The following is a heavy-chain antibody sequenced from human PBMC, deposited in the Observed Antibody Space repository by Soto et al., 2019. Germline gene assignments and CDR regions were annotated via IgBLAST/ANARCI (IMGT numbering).Heavy chain of an antibody. CDR3: ARDTQWLGDYYYYMDV. CDR1: GYTFTGYY. Sequence: ASVKVSCKASGYTFTGYYMHWVRQAPGQGLEWMGWINPNSGGTNYAQKFQGWVTMTRDTSISTAYMELSRLRSDDTAVYYCARDTQWLGDYYYYMDVWGKGTTVTVSS. J-gene: IGHJ6*03. CDR2: INPNSGGT. V-gene: IGHV1-2*04. D-gene: IGHD6-19*01.